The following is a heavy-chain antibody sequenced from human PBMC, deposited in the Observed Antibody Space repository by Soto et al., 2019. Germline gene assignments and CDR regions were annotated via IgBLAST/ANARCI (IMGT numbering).Heavy chain of an antibody. CDR3: AGGPTLPRSDNWFDP. CDR2: IHYTGTS. CDR1: GGSISSYY. D-gene: IGHD3-16*01. J-gene: IGHJ5*02. V-gene: IGHV4-59*01. Sequence: PSETLSLTCTVSGGSISSYYWSWIRQPPGRGLEWIGNIHYTGTSNYNPSPKSRVTISLDTSKNQFSLRLTSVTAADTAVYYCAGGPTLPRSDNWFDPRGQGTLVTL.